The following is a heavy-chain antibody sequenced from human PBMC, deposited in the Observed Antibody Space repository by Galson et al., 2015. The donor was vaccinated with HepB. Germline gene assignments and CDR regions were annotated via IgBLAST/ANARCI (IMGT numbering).Heavy chain of an antibody. Sequence: SLRLSCAASGFTFSSYAMHWVRQAPGKGLEWVAVISYDGSNKYYADSVKGRFTISRDNSKNTLYLQMNSLRAEDTAVYYCAKSVHGGSYSAFDIWGQGTMVTVSS. D-gene: IGHD1-26*01. CDR1: GFTFSSYA. V-gene: IGHV3-30-3*02. J-gene: IGHJ3*02. CDR2: ISYDGSNK. CDR3: AKSVHGGSYSAFDI.